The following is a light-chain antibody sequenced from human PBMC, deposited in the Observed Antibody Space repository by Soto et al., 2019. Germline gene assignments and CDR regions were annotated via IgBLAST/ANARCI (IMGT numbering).Light chain of an antibody. J-gene: IGKJ5*01. Sequence: EIVLTQSPATLSLSPGERATLSCRAIQSVSTFLAWYQQKPGQAPRLLISDASTRATGVPARFSGSGSGTDFTLTISSLEPQDFAVYYCQQRSNWPPEITFGQGTRLEIK. V-gene: IGKV3-11*01. CDR2: DAS. CDR1: QSVSTF. CDR3: QQRSNWPPEIT.